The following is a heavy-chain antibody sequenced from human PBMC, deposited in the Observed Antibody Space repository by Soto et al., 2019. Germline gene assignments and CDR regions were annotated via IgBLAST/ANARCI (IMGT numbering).Heavy chain of an antibody. CDR1: GDTITSFS. CDR2: ISTTGNT. Sequence: SETLSLTCTVSGDTITSFSWNWIRQSAGKGLEWIGRISTTGNTHYNPSLESRVTMSLDTSKNQFSLKLTSVTAADTAVYYCARAPQCKSYFDCFAWLDYWGQGTLVTVSS. D-gene: IGHD3-9*01. J-gene: IGHJ4*02. CDR3: ARAPQCKSYFDCFAWLDY. V-gene: IGHV4-4*07.